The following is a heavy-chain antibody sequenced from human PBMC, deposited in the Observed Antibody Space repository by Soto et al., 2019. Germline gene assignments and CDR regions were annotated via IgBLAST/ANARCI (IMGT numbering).Heavy chain of an antibody. Sequence: GGSLRLSCAASCFTFSNAWMNWVRQAPGKGLEWVGRIKSKTDGGTTDYAAPVKGRFTISRDNSKNTLYLQMNSLRAEDTAVYYCAKDPRLLRYYYYGMDVWGQGTTVTVSS. D-gene: IGHD2-15*01. J-gene: IGHJ6*02. CDR3: AKDPRLLRYYYYGMDV. V-gene: IGHV3-15*07. CDR1: CFTFSNAW. CDR2: IKSKTDGGTT.